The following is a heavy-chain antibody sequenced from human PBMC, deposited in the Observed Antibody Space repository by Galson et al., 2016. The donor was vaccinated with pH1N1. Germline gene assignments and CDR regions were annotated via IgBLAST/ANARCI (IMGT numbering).Heavy chain of an antibody. J-gene: IGHJ4*02. CDR3: AKMGPGCSGDFYSWDQTDD. Sequence: SLRLSCAASGFTSTYYGMHWVRQGPGKGLEWVACIRYDGGDKYYADSVKGRFTISRDNSRTTMYLQMNSLRAEDTAVYYCAKMGPGCSGDFYSWDQTDDWGQGSLVTVSS. D-gene: IGHD2-15*01. CDR2: IRYDGGDK. CDR1: GFTSTYYG. V-gene: IGHV3-30*02.